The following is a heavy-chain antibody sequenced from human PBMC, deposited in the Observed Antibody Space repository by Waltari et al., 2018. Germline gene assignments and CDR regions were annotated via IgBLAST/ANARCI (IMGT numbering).Heavy chain of an antibody. CDR1: GYTFTDYY. CDR2: VDPEDGET. CDR3: ATITSRIMITFGGVIVL. J-gene: IGHJ5*02. V-gene: IGHV1-69-2*01. Sequence: EVQLVQSGAEVKKPGATVKISCKVSGYTFTDYYMHWVQQAPGKGVEWMGLVDPEDGETIYAEKFQGRVTITADTSTDTAYMELSSLRSEDTAVYYCATITSRIMITFGGVIVLWGQGTLVTVSS. D-gene: IGHD3-16*01.